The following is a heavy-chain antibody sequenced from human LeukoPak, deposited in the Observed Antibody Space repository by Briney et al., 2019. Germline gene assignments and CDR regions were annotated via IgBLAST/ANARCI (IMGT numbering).Heavy chain of an antibody. CDR2: INHSGST. D-gene: IGHD2-21*02. V-gene: IGHV4-34*01. J-gene: IGHJ4*02. CDR1: GGSFSGYY. CDR3: ARGPYCGGDCYFAY. Sequence: SETLSLTCAVYGGSFSGYYWSWIRQPPGKGLEWIGEINHSGSTNYNPSLKSRVTMSVDTSKNQFSLKLSSVTAADTAVYFCARGPYCGGDCYFAYWGQGTLATVSS.